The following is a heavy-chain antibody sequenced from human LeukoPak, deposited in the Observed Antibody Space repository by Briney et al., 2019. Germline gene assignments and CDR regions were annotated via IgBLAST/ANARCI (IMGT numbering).Heavy chain of an antibody. D-gene: IGHD2-2*01. J-gene: IGHJ5*01. CDR3: AKPGYLTSGWFDS. CDR1: GFAFSTYG. CDR2: IVSSGHDT. Sequence: GGSLRLSCAASGFAFSTYGMSWVRQAPGKGLEWVSTIVSSGHDTYYSDSVRGRFTISRDNSNNRMYLQMSSLRAEDTAVYYCAKPGYLTSGWFDSWGQGSLVLVSS. V-gene: IGHV3-23*01.